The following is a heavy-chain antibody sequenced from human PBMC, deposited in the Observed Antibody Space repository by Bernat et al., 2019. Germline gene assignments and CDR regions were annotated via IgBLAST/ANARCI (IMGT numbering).Heavy chain of an antibody. CDR3: AKRSRGVIVTHDYYYYMDV. CDR2: ISGRGGST. V-gene: IGHV3-23*04. D-gene: IGHD3-16*02. J-gene: IGHJ6*03. Sequence: EVQLVESGGGLVQPGGSLRLSCAASGFTFSSYAMSWVRQAPGKGLEWVSAISGRGGSTYYADSVKGRFTISRDNSKNTLYLQMNSLRAEDTAVYYCAKRSRGVIVTHDYYYYMDVWGKGTTVTVSS. CDR1: GFTFSSYA.